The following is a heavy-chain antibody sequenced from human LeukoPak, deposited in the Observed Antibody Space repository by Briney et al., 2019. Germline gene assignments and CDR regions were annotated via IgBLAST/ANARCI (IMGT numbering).Heavy chain of an antibody. V-gene: IGHV4-39*07. J-gene: IGHJ6*03. CDR3: ARDIYYYYYMDV. CDR1: GVSISSSNSY. Sequence: PSETLSLTCTVSGVSISSSNSYWGWIRQPPGKGLEWIGSIYHSGSTYYNPSLKSRVTISVDTSKNQFSLKLSSVTAADTAVYYCARDIYYYYYMDVWGKGTTVTVSS. CDR2: IYHSGST.